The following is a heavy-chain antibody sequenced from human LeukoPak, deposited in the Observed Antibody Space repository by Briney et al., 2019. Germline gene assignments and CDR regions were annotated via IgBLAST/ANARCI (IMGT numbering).Heavy chain of an antibody. CDR3: ARGGFSLDFDY. CDR2: IYYSGNT. Sequence: SETLSLTCAVYGGSFSGYYWTWIRQPPGKGLEWIGYIYYSGNTNYNPSLKSRVTISVDTSKNQFSLKLSSVIAADTAVYYCARGGFSLDFDYWGQGTLVTVSS. CDR1: GGSFSGYY. V-gene: IGHV4-59*01. D-gene: IGHD3-3*02. J-gene: IGHJ4*02.